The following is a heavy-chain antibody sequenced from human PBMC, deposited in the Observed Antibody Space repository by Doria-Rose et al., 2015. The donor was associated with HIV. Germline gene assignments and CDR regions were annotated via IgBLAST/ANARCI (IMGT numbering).Heavy chain of an antibody. J-gene: IGHJ4*02. V-gene: IGHV2-26*01. D-gene: IGHD6-13*01. CDR3: ARIKSSRWYHKYYFDF. Sequence: QVQLVQSGPVLVKPTETLTLTCTVSGVSLSSPGMGVSWIRQPPGKALEWLAIIFSDDERSYKTSLKSRLTIPRGTSKSQVVLTMTDMDPVDTATYYCARIKSSRWYHKYYFDFWGQGTLVIVSA. CDR1: GVSLSSPGMG. CDR2: IFSDDER.